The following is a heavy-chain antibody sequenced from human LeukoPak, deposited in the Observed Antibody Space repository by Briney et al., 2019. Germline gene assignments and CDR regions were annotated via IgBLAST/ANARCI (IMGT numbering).Heavy chain of an antibody. D-gene: IGHD6-13*01. J-gene: IGHJ4*02. CDR1: GGSISSYY. Sequence: SETLSLTCTVSGGSISSYYWSWIRQPPGKGLEWIGYIYYSGSTNYNPSLKSRVTISVDTSKNQFSLKLSSVTAADTAVYYCASTIAAAGLYFDYWGQGTLVTSPQ. CDR2: IYYSGST. CDR3: ASTIAAAGLYFDY. V-gene: IGHV4-59*08.